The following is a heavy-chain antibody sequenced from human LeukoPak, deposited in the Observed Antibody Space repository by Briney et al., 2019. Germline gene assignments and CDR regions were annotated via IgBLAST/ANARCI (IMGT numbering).Heavy chain of an antibody. V-gene: IGHV1-18*01. J-gene: IGHJ6*03. D-gene: IGHD4-11*01. CDR1: GYTFTSYG. Sequence: ASVKVSCKASGYTFTSYGISWVRQAPGQGLEWMGWISAYNGNTNYAQKFQERVTITRDMSTSTAYMELSSLRSEDTAVYYCAAPNSNYYYYYMDVWGKGTTVTVSS. CDR3: AAPNSNYYYYYMDV. CDR2: ISAYNGNT.